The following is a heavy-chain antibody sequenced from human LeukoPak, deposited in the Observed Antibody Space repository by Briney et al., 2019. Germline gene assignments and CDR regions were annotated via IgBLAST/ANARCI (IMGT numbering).Heavy chain of an antibody. J-gene: IGHJ4*02. CDR3: AKHAYYYDSSGYRFFDY. D-gene: IGHD3-22*01. Sequence: GGSLRLSCAASGFTFSVYSMNWVRQAPGKGLEWVSSITTSSSDMYYADSVKGRFTISRDNAKNSLFLQMNSLRAEDTAVYYCAKHAYYYDSSGYRFFDYWGRGTLVTVSS. CDR2: ITTSSSDM. CDR1: GFTFSVYS. V-gene: IGHV3-21*04.